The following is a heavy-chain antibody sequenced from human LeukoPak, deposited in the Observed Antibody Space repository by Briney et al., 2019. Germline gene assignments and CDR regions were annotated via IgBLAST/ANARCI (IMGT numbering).Heavy chain of an antibody. CDR2: IRGKAYGGTT. CDR3: TRWRVTSMPYS. J-gene: IGHJ4*02. CDR1: GFTFGDYA. D-gene: IGHD2/OR15-2a*01. V-gene: IGHV3-49*04. Sequence: GGSLRLSCTTSGFTFGDYAMAWVRQTPGKGLECVGSIRGKAYGGTTEYAASVKGRFTISRDGSRSIAYLQMNSLKIEDTAVYYCTRWRVTSMPYSWGQGTLVTVSS.